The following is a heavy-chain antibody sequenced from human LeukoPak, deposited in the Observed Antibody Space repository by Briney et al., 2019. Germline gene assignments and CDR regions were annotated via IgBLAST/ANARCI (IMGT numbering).Heavy chain of an antibody. Sequence: GGSLRLSCAASGFTFSSYEMNWVRQAPGEGLEWVSYISSSGSTIYYADSVKGRFTISRDNSKNTLYLQMNSLRAEDTAVYYCAKDLPPSYDILTGSFDYWGQGTLVTVSS. CDR1: GFTFSSYE. J-gene: IGHJ4*02. CDR3: AKDLPPSYDILTGSFDY. CDR2: ISSSGSTI. D-gene: IGHD3-9*01. V-gene: IGHV3-48*03.